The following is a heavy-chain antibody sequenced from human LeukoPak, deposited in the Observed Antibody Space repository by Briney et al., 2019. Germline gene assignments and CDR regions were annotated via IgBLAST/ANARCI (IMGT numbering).Heavy chain of an antibody. CDR3: ASNWH. V-gene: IGHV3-7*01. Sequence: PGGSLRLSCAASGFTFSNYWMSWVRQAPGKGPEWVANIKEDGSEKYYVDSVKGRFTISGDNAKNSLFLQMNSLRAEDTAVYYCASNWHWGQGTLVTVSS. CDR1: GFTFSNYW. J-gene: IGHJ4*02. CDR2: IKEDGSEK.